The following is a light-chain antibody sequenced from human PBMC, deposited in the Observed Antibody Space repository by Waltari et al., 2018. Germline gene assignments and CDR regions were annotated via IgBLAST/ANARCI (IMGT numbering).Light chain of an antibody. J-gene: IGLJ2*01. V-gene: IGLV3-1*01. CDR2: RDI. CDR1: NLQYNY. Sequence: YEMTQPPSVSVSPGQTASITCSGDNLQYNYVYWYQHKPGKSPLLILYRDIERPSGIPERFSGSNSGNTATLTISETQAMDEAEYYCQTWDTSTGVVFGGGTKLTVL. CDR3: QTWDTSTGVV.